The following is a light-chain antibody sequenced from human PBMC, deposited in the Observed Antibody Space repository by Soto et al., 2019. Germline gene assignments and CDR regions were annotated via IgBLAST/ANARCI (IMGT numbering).Light chain of an antibody. CDR1: SSNIGADYD. J-gene: IGLJ1*01. Sequence: QSVLTQPPSVSVAPGQRVTFSCIGSSSNIGADYDVHWYQQRPGTAPKLLIYSNINRPSGVPDRFSGSKSGASAALDITGLQSEDEADYDCQSYDSSLGFVFGTGTKLTVI. CDR2: SNI. V-gene: IGLV1-40*01. CDR3: QSYDSSLGFV.